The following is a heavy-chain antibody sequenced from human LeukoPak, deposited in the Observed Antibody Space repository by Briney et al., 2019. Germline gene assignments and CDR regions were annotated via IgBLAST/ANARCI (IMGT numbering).Heavy chain of an antibody. V-gene: IGHV3-48*04. Sequence: GGSLRLSCAASGFTFSSYSMNWVRQAPGKGLEWVSYISSSSSTIYYADSVKGRFTTSRDNAKNSLYLQMNSLRAEDTAVYYCASSGGGFALGVDYWGQGTLVTVSS. J-gene: IGHJ4*02. D-gene: IGHD5-24*01. CDR1: GFTFSSYS. CDR3: ASSGGGFALGVDY. CDR2: ISSSSSTI.